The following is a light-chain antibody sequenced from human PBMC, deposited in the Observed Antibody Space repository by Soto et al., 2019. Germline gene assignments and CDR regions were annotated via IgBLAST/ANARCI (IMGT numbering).Light chain of an antibody. Sequence: QSLLTQPPSVSGAPGQRVTISCTGSTSNIGAGYDVHWYQQLPGTAPKLLIYVNINRPSGVPDRFSGSKSGTSASLAITGLQADDEADYYCQSFDSSLRGWVFGGGTKLTVL. CDR1: TSNIGAGYD. CDR3: QSFDSSLRGWV. V-gene: IGLV1-40*01. CDR2: VNI. J-gene: IGLJ3*02.